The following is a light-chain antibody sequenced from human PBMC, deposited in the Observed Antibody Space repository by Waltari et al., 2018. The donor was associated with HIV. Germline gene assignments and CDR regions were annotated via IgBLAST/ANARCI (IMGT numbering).Light chain of an antibody. CDR3: QVWDTTTV. CDR2: NDK. CDR1: NIGYKS. Sequence: SYELTQPLSVSVALGQTARITCGGKNIGYKSGHRYQQKTGQAPGLVIYNDKYRPSGIPERFSGAKSVNTATLTIAGAQAGDEADYFCQVWDTTTVFGGGTNLTGL. J-gene: IGLJ2*01. V-gene: IGLV3-9*02.